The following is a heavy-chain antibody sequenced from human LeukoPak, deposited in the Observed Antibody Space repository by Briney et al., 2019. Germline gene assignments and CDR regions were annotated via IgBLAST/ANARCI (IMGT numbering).Heavy chain of an antibody. V-gene: IGHV4-34*01. CDR3: ARGLGNSAYDSSGYYRFGYYYYGMDV. CDR2: INHSGST. D-gene: IGHD3-22*01. CDR1: GGSFSGYY. Sequence: KPSETLSLTCAVYGGSFSGYYWSWIRQPPGKGLEWIGEINHSGSTNYNPSLKSRVTISVDTSKNQFSLKLSSVTAADTAVYYCARGLGNSAYDSSGYYRFGYYYYGMDVWGQGTTVTVSS. J-gene: IGHJ6*02.